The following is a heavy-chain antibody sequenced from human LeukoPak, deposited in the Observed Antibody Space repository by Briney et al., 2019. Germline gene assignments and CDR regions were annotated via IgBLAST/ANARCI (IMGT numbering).Heavy chain of an antibody. CDR2: MNPNSGNT. CDR1: GYTLTSYD. CDR3: AGGRGQWLVPDY. Sequence: ASVKVSCKASGYTLTSYDINWVRQATGQGLEWMGWMNPNSGNTGYAQKFQGRVTMTRNTSINTVYMELSSLRSEDTAVYYCAGGRGQWLVPDYWGQGTLVTVSS. D-gene: IGHD6-19*01. J-gene: IGHJ4*02. V-gene: IGHV1-8*01.